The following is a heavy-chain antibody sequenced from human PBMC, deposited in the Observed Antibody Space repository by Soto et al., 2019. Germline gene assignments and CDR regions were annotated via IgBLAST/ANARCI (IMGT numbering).Heavy chain of an antibody. CDR2: IYYSGST. D-gene: IGHD3-3*01. CDR3: ARGRDFWSGYYIGYFDY. CDR1: GGSISSYY. J-gene: IGHJ4*02. Sequence: SETLSLTCTVSGGSISSYYWSWIRQPPGKGLEWIGYIYYSGSTNYNPSLKSRVTISVDTSKNQFSLKLSSVTAADTAVYYCARGRDFWSGYYIGYFDYWGQGILVTVSS. V-gene: IGHV4-59*01.